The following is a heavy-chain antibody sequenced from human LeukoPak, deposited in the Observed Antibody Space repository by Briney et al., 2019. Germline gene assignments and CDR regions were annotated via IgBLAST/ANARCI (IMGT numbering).Heavy chain of an antibody. J-gene: IGHJ3*02. V-gene: IGHV1-18*01. CDR2: ISANNGNT. D-gene: IGHD1-26*01. Sequence: ASVKVSCKASGYTFTSYGISWVRQAPGQGLEWMGWISANNGNTNYAQKLQGRVTMTTDTSTSTAYMELRSLRSDDTAVYYCARGSIVGATDTAFDIWGQGTMVTVSS. CDR1: GYTFTSYG. CDR3: ARGSIVGATDTAFDI.